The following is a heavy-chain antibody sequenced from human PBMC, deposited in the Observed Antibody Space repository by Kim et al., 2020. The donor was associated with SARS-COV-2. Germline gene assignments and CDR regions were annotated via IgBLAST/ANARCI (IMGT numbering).Heavy chain of an antibody. Sequence: GGSLRLSCAASGFTVSSNYMSGVRQAPGKGLEWVSVIYSGGSTYHADSVKGRFIISRDNSKTTLYLQMNSLRAEDTAVYYCARAPGVSSGFDYWGQGTQVIVSS. CDR1: GFTVSSNY. D-gene: IGHD3-22*01. J-gene: IGHJ4*02. V-gene: IGHV3-53*01. CDR2: IYSGGST. CDR3: ARAPGVSSGFDY.